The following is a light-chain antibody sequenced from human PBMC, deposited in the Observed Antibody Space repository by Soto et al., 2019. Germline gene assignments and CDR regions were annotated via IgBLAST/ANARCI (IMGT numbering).Light chain of an antibody. CDR1: SSDVGGYNY. Sequence: QSALTQPASVSGSPGQSITISCTGTSSDVGGYNYVCWYQQHPGKDPKLIIYDVSNRPSGVSNRFSGSKSGNTASLSISGLQAEDEADYYCSSYTSSSTVVFGGGTKVTVL. CDR2: DVS. J-gene: IGLJ2*01. V-gene: IGLV2-14*01. CDR3: SSYTSSSTVV.